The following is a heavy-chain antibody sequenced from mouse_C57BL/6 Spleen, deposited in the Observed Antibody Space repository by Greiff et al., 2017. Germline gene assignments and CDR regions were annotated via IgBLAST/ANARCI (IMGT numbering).Heavy chain of an antibody. Sequence: QVQLQQPGAELVKPGASVTMSCTASGYTFTSYWITWVKQRPGQGLEWIGDIYPGSGSTNYNEKFKSKATLTVDTSSSTAYMQLSSLTSEDSAVYCCARWNGDHDFDYWGQGTTLTVSS. CDR2: IYPGSGST. D-gene: IGHD4-1*01. J-gene: IGHJ2*01. CDR1: GYTFTSYW. V-gene: IGHV1-55*01. CDR3: ARWNGDHDFDY.